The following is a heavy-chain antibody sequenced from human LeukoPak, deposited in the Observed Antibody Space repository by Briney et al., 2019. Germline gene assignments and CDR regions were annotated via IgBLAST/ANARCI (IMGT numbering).Heavy chain of an antibody. D-gene: IGHD3-3*01. CDR3: VRWGDYYQSLFDS. J-gene: IGHJ4*02. V-gene: IGHV3-74*01. CDR1: GLTFSSNS. Sequence: GGSLRLSCVASGLTFSSNSMDWVRQAPGKGLVWVSRMSGDGSSTSYADSVKGRFSISRDNAKNTLSLQMNSLRAEDTAVYYCVRWGDYYQSLFDSWGQGTLVTVSS. CDR2: MSGDGSST.